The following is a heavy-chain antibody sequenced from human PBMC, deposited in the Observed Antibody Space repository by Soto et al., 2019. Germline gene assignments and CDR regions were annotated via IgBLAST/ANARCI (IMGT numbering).Heavy chain of an antibody. J-gene: IGHJ5*02. V-gene: IGHV4-34*01. CDR2: INHSGST. CDR3: ARTYSSSSRFDP. Sequence: QVQLQQWGAGLLKPSETLSLTCAVYGGSFSGYYWSWIRQPPGKGLEWIGEINHSGSTNYNPSLKSRVHISVDTYKNQFSLKLSSVTAADTAVYYCARTYSSSSRFDPWGQGTLVNGSS. D-gene: IGHD6-13*01. CDR1: GGSFSGYY.